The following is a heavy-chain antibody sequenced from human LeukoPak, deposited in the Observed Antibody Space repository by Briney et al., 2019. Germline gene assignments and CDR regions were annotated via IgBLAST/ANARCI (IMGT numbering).Heavy chain of an antibody. CDR3: ARVSPYYYDSSGYSD. CDR2: IIPIFGTA. D-gene: IGHD3-22*01. CDR1: GGTFSSYA. Sequence: ASVKVSCKASGGTFSSYAISWVRQAPGQGLEWMGGIIPIFGTANYAQKFQGRVTITADESTSTAYMELSSLRPEDTAVYYCARVSPYYYDSSGYSDWGQGTLVTVSS. V-gene: IGHV1-69*01. J-gene: IGHJ4*02.